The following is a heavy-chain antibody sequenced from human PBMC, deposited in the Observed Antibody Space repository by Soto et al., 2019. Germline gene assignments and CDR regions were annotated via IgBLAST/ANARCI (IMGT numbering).Heavy chain of an antibody. CDR2: VNAGNGNT. Sequence: QVQLVQSGTEVKKPGASVKVSCKASGYIFSTYDIHLLRQAPGQSLEWLGWVNAGNGNTKYSQKLQDRVNITRDTSASTTYMELSSLRSEDTAVYFCARYVGTPGTYYFDYWGQGTLVTVSS. V-gene: IGHV1-3*01. CDR1: GYIFSTYD. D-gene: IGHD1-1*01. CDR3: ARYVGTPGTYYFDY. J-gene: IGHJ4*02.